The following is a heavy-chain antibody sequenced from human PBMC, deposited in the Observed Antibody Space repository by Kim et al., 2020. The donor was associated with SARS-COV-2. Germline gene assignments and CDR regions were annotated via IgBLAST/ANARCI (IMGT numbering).Heavy chain of an antibody. CDR2: INAGNGNT. D-gene: IGHD5-12*01. J-gene: IGHJ4*02. CDR1: GYTFTSYA. Sequence: ASVKVSCKASGYTFTSYAMHWVRQAPGQRLEWMGWINAGNGNTKYSQKFQGRVTITRDTSASTAYMELSSLRSEDTAVYYCARLYSGYDWWYFDYWGQGTLVTVSS. CDR3: ARLYSGYDWWYFDY. V-gene: IGHV1-3*01.